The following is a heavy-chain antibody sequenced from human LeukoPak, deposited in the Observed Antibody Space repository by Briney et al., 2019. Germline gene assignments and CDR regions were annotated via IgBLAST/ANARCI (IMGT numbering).Heavy chain of an antibody. J-gene: IGHJ4*02. CDR2: ISGSGDYI. CDR3: AKVTYGSGTYGAFDS. D-gene: IGHD3-10*01. Sequence: GGSLRLSCAASGFTFSSHGMSWVRQAPGKGLEWVSTISGSGDYIYYADSVKSRFTISRDNSKNTLYLQMNSLRAEDTAIYYCAKVTYGSGTYGAFDSWGQGTLVTVSS. CDR1: GFTFSSHG. V-gene: IGHV3-23*01.